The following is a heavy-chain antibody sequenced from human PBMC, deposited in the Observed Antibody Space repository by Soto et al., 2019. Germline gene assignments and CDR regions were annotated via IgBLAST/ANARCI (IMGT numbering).Heavy chain of an antibody. Sequence: ASVKVSCKTSGYTFTGYYMHWVRQAPGQGLEWMGWINPNSGGTNYAQKFQGWVTMTRDTSISTAYMELSRLRSDDTAVYYCARGPYYYDSSGSSVDFDYWGQGTLVTVSS. CDR3: ARGPYYYDSSGSSVDFDY. J-gene: IGHJ4*02. V-gene: IGHV1-2*04. D-gene: IGHD3-22*01. CDR1: GYTFTGYY. CDR2: INPNSGGT.